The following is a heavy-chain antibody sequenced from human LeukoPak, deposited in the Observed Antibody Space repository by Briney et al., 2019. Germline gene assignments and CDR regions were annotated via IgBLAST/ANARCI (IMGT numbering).Heavy chain of an antibody. CDR2: IYYSGGA. D-gene: IGHD1-1*01. J-gene: IGHJ6*02. CDR1: GGSISSYY. CDR3: AREHWNHVHYYYYGIDV. V-gene: IGHV4-59*01. Sequence: SETLSLTCTVSGGSISSYYWSWIRQTPGKGLEWIGYIYYSGGANYNPSLKSRVTISVDTSKNQFSLKRSSVNAADTAVYYCAREHWNHVHYYYYGIDVWGQGTTVTVSS.